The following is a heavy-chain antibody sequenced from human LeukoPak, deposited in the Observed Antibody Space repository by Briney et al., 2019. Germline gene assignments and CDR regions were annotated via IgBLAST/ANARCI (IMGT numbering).Heavy chain of an antibody. J-gene: IGHJ4*02. Sequence: PGGSLRLSCAASGFTFTNYWMSWVRQAPGKGLEWVANIKQDGSEKYYVDSVKGRLSISRDNAKNSLYLQMNSLRAEDTAVYYCARDDYGGTRYWGQGTLVTVSS. CDR2: IKQDGSEK. CDR3: ARDDYGGTRY. V-gene: IGHV3-7*01. CDR1: GFTFTNYW. D-gene: IGHD4/OR15-4a*01.